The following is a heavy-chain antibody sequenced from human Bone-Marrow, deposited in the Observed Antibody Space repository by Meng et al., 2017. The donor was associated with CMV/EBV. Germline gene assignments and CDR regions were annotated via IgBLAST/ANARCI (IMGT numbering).Heavy chain of an antibody. Sequence: TFSSYAISWVRQAPGQGLEWMGVIIPIFGTRNYAQKFQGRVTITADESTSTAYMELSSLRSEDTAVYYCARARYYYDSSGSQDWFDPWGQGTLVTVSS. CDR2: IIPIFGTR. CDR3: ARARYYYDSSGSQDWFDP. V-gene: IGHV1-69*01. D-gene: IGHD3-22*01. J-gene: IGHJ5*02. CDR1: TFSSYA.